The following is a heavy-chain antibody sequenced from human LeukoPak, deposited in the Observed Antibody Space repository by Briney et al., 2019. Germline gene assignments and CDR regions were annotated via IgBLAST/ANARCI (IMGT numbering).Heavy chain of an antibody. J-gene: IGHJ4*02. V-gene: IGHV1-2*02. CDR3: ARDWPLFGETFES. D-gene: IGHD3-10*01. Sequence: GASVKAFCKASGYTFTHYYIHWVRQAPGQGLEWMGWINPNSGGTNYAHKFLGRVTLIRHTSISPAHMALSGPRSDDTAVFLFARDWPLFGETFESGGQGNPVTVSA. CDR1: GYTFTHYY. CDR2: INPNSGGT.